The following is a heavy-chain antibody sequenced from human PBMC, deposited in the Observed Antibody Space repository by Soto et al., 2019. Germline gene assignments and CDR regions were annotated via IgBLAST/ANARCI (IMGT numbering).Heavy chain of an antibody. J-gene: IGHJ4*02. CDR2: ISYDGSNK. CDR1: GFTFSSYG. CDR3: AKLVEAAVNFDY. Sequence: QVQLVESGGGVVQPGRALRLSCAASGFTFSSYGMHWVRQAPGKGLEWVAVISYDGSNKYYADSVKGRFTISRDNSKNTLYLQMNSLRAEDTAVYYCAKLVEAAVNFDYWGQGTLVPVSS. D-gene: IGHD6-25*01. V-gene: IGHV3-30*18.